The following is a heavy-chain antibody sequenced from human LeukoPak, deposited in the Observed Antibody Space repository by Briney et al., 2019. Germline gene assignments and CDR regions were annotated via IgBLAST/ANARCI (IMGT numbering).Heavy chain of an antibody. Sequence: ASVKVSCTASVYTFTSHYMHWVRQAPGQGLEWMGIINPSSGSTTYAQKFQGRVTMTRDTSTSTVYMDLSSLRSEDTAIYYCARDPYTSSLFDYGGQGTLVTVSA. CDR3: ARDPYTSSLFDY. CDR2: INPSSGST. CDR1: VYTFTSHY. D-gene: IGHD6-6*01. V-gene: IGHV1-46*01. J-gene: IGHJ4*02.